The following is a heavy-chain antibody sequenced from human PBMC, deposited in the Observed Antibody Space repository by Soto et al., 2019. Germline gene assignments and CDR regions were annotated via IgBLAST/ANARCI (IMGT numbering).Heavy chain of an antibody. D-gene: IGHD6-25*01. V-gene: IGHV1-69*04. CDR2: IIPILGIA. CDR1: GGTFSSYT. Sequence: GASVKVSCKASGGTFSSYTISWVRQAPGQGLEWMGRIIPILGIANYAQKFQGRVTITADKSTSTAYMELSSLRSEDTAVYYCARDLDKQRTADPKGNWFDPWGQGTLVTVSS. CDR3: ARDLDKQRTADPKGNWFDP. J-gene: IGHJ5*02.